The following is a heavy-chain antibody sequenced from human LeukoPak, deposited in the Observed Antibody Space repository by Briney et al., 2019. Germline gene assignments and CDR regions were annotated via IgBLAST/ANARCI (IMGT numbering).Heavy chain of an antibody. CDR2: INANSGDT. CDR1: GYTFTGYY. V-gene: IGHV1-2*02. Sequence: GASVKVSCKASGYTFTGYYMHRVRQAPGQGLEWMGWINANSGDTKYAQKFQGRVTMTRDTSISTAYMELSRLRSDGTAMYYCAREISGYSDYWGQGTLVTVSS. D-gene: IGHD3-22*01. CDR3: AREISGYSDY. J-gene: IGHJ4*02.